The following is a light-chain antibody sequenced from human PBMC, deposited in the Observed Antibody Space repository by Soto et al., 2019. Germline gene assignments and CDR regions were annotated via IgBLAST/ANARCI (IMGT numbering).Light chain of an antibody. V-gene: IGLV2-14*03. CDR1: SRDVGASNV. CDR2: DVS. J-gene: IGLJ2*01. CDR3: SSYTGIATLGI. Sequence: QSALTQPASVSGSPGQSITISFTGTSRDVGASNVISWYQQHPGKAPKLLIYDVSERPTGVSKRFAGSKSGSAASLTISGLQAEDEADYFCSSYTGIATLGIFGGGTKLTVL.